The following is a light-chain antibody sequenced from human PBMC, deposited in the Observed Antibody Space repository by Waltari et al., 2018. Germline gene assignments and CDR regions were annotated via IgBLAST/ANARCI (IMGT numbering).Light chain of an antibody. CDR3: QQYYSYPR. CDR2: AAS. Sequence: AIRITQSPSSLSASTGDRVTITCRASPGISSYLAWYQQKPGKAPKLLIYAASTLQSGVPSRFSGSGSGTDFTLTISCLQSEDFATYYCQQYYSYPRFGQGTKVEIK. J-gene: IGKJ1*01. CDR1: PGISSY. V-gene: IGKV1-8*01.